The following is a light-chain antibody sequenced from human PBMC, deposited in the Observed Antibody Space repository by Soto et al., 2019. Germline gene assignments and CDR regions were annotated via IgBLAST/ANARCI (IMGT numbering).Light chain of an antibody. CDR2: EVS. J-gene: IGLJ1*01. CDR3: SSYAGSHYV. Sequence: QSALTQPPSASGSPGQSVTISCTGTSSDVGGYNYVSWYQQHPGKAPKLMIYEVSKRPSGVPDRFSGSKSGNTASLTVSGLQAEDDAYYYCSSYAGSHYVVGTGTKLTVL. V-gene: IGLV2-8*01. CDR1: SSDVGGYNY.